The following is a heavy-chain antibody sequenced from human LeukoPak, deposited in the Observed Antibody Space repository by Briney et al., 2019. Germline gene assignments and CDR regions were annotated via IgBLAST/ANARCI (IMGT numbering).Heavy chain of an antibody. CDR1: GFTFSSYA. CDR3: AKGVYGSRSTSFADF. Sequence: PGGSLRLSCAASGFTFSSYAMSWVRQAPGKGLEWVSAISGSGGSTYYADPVKGRFTISRDNSKNTLYLQMNSMRVEDTAIYYCAKGVYGSRSTSFADFWGQGTLVTVSS. V-gene: IGHV3-23*01. D-gene: IGHD3-10*01. CDR2: ISGSGGST. J-gene: IGHJ4*02.